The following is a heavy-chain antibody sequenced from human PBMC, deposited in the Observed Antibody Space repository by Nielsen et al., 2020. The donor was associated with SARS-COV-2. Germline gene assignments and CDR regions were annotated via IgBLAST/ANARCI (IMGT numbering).Heavy chain of an antibody. Sequence: SETLSLTCTVSGGSISSGSYNWSWIRQPAGKGLEWIGRIYTSGSTNYNPSLKSRVTISVDTSKNQFSLKLSSVTAADTAVYYCARDRGSLQSLRFLEWYGPWFDPWGQGTLVTVSS. V-gene: IGHV4-61*02. CDR1: GGSISSGSYN. CDR3: ARDRGSLQSLRFLEWYGPWFDP. J-gene: IGHJ5*02. CDR2: IYTSGST. D-gene: IGHD3-3*01.